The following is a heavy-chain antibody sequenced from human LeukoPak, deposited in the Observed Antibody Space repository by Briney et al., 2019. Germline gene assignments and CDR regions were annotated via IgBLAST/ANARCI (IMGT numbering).Heavy chain of an antibody. CDR3: ARDVGRAAAGNLDY. D-gene: IGHD6-13*01. J-gene: IGHJ4*02. Sequence: SETLSLTCTVSGGSISSGDYYWSWIRQPPGKGLEWIGYIYYSGSTYYNPSLKSRVTISVDTSKNQFSLKLSSVTAADTAVYYCARDVGRAAAGNLDYWGQGTLVTVSS. CDR2: IYYSGST. CDR1: GGSISSGDYY. V-gene: IGHV4-30-4*01.